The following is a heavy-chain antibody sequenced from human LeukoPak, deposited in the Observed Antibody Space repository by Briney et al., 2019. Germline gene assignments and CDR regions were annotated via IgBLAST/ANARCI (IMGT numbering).Heavy chain of an antibody. J-gene: IGHJ4*02. CDR1: GGSISSYY. D-gene: IGHD3-3*01. CDR2: IYYSGST. Sequence: SETLSLTCTVSGGSISSYYWSWIRQPPGKGLEWIGYIYYSGSTNYNPSLKSRVTISVDTSKNQFSLKLSSVTAADTAVYYCARAPYYDFWSGDNPHFDYWGQGTLVTVSS. CDR3: ARAPYYDFWSGDNPHFDY. V-gene: IGHV4-59*01.